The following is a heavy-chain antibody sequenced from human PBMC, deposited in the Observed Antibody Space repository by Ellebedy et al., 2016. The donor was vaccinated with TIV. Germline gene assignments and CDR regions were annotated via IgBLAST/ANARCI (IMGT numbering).Heavy chain of an antibody. CDR3: ARDLISSGSGIDY. J-gene: IGHJ4*02. D-gene: IGHD1-26*01. Sequence: GGSLRLXCAASGFTFSSYGMHWVRQAPGKGLEWVAVIWYDGSNKYYADSVKGRFTISRDNSKNTLYLQMNSLRAEDTAVYYCARDLISSGSGIDYWGQGTLVTVSS. V-gene: IGHV3-33*01. CDR1: GFTFSSYG. CDR2: IWYDGSNK.